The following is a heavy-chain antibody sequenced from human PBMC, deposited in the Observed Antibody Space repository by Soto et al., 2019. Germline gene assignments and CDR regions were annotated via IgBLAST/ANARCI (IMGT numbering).Heavy chain of an antibody. CDR2: INPNGGT. D-gene: IGHD4-17*01. J-gene: IGHJ4*02. CDR1: GYTLTYNY. Sequence: GXSVNVSCQASGYTLTYNYIHWVREAPGQGLEWMGWINPNGGTNYAQKFQGRVTMTRDTSISTAYMELSRLRSDDTAVYYCARSLTTLTTLLDYWGQGALVTVSS. CDR3: ARSLTTLTTLLDY. V-gene: IGHV1-2*02.